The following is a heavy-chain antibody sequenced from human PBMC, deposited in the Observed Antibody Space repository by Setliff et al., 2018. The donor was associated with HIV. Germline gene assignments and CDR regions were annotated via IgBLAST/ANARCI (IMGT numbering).Heavy chain of an antibody. D-gene: IGHD6-19*01. Sequence: PGGSLRLSCAASGFTFSTSWMTWVRQAPGKGLEWVANINEDGSDKFYVDSIKGRFTVSRDNAKNSLYLLMNRLTAEDTASYYCVKDGSVSGRNYYYMDVWGKGTTVTVSS. CDR3: VKDGSVSGRNYYYMDV. J-gene: IGHJ6*03. CDR2: INEDGSDK. CDR1: GFTFSTSW. V-gene: IGHV3-7*03.